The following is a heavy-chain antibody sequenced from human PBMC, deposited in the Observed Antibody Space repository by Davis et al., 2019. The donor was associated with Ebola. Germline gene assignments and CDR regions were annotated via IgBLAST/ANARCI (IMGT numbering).Heavy chain of an antibody. CDR3: AKDRSPTSSWPGIFDY. CDR1: GFTFSSYA. V-gene: IGHV3-23*01. Sequence: GESLKIYCAASGFTFSSYAMSWVRQAPGKGLEWVSAISGSGGSTYYADSVKGRFTISRDNSKNTLYLQMNSLGAEDTAVFYCAKDRSPTSSWPGIFDYWGQGTLVTVSS. CDR2: ISGSGGST. D-gene: IGHD6-13*01. J-gene: IGHJ4*02.